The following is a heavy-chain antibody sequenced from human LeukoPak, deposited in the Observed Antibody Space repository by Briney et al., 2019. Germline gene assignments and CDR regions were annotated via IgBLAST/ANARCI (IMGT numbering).Heavy chain of an antibody. D-gene: IGHD1-14*01. CDR2: ISGSGYNT. CDR1: GYAFDTYG. CDR3: ATSTTSFDY. J-gene: IGHJ4*02. Sequence: GGSLRLSCAASGYAFDTYGMTWARQAPGKGLEWVSSISGSGYNTYYADSVKGRFTISRDNSKNTLYLQMNSLRAEDTAIYYCATSTTSFDYWGQGTLVTVSS. V-gene: IGHV3-23*01.